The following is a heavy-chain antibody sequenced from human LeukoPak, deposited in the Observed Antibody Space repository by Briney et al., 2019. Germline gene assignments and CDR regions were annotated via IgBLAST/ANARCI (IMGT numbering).Heavy chain of an antibody. CDR1: GGSLSGYY. V-gene: IGHV4-4*07. J-gene: IGHJ4*02. Sequence: SETLSLTCTVSGGSLSGYYWSWLRQPAGQGLEWIGRIYTNGDTKFNPSLMSRVTMSVDTSKNQLSLKLRPVTAADTAVYYCARAAGAAGGQYFDYWGQGTLVTVSS. D-gene: IGHD6-13*01. CDR3: ARAAGAAGGQYFDY. CDR2: IYTNGDT.